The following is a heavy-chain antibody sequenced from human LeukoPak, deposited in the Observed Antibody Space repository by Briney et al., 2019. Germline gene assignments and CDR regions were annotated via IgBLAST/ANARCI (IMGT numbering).Heavy chain of an antibody. CDR3: ATDGPGIAAAVPLWAFDI. Sequence: GASVKVSCKASGGTFSSYAISWVRQAPGQGLEWMGGIIPIFGTANYAQKFQGRVTITADKSTSTAYMELSSLRPEDTAVYYCATDGPGIAAAVPLWAFDIWGQGTMVTVSS. J-gene: IGHJ3*02. CDR1: GGTFSSYA. CDR2: IIPIFGTA. D-gene: IGHD6-13*01. V-gene: IGHV1-69*06.